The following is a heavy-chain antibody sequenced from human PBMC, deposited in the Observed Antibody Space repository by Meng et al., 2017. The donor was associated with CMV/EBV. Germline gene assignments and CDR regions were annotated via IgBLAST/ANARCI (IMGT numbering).Heavy chain of an antibody. CDR2: TYYRSKWYN. J-gene: IGHJ6*02. CDR1: GDSVSSNSAA. V-gene: IGHV6-1*01. Sequence: LRLSCAISGDSVSSNSAAWNCIRQSPSRGLEWLGRTYYRSKWYNDYAVSVKSRITINPDTSKNQFSLQLNSVTPEDTAVYYCARDIASYYYDSSGYPNLYYYYGMDVWAKGPRSPSP. CDR3: ARDIASYYYDSSGYPNLYYYYGMDV. D-gene: IGHD3-22*01.